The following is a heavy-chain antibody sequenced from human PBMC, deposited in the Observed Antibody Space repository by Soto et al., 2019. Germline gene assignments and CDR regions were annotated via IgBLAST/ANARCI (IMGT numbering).Heavy chain of an antibody. J-gene: IGHJ4*02. CDR2: IYYSGST. Sequence: SETLSLTCTVSGGSISSSSYYWGWIRQPPGKGLEWIGSIYYSGSTYYNPSLKSRVTIYVDTSKNQFSLKLSSVTAADTAVYYCARNSGSSVFYFDYWGQGSLVTVSS. CDR1: GGSISSSSYY. CDR3: ARNSGSSVFYFDY. D-gene: IGHD2-21*01. V-gene: IGHV4-39*01.